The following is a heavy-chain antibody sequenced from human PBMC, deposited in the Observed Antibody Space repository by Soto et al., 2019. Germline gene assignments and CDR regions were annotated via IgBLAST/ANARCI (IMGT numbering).Heavy chain of an antibody. CDR1: GFTFKTYG. CDR3: ARDGSYHYIDY. V-gene: IGHV3-48*03. CDR2: ISSSGFTK. D-gene: IGHD5-18*01. Sequence: PVGSLRLSCVVSGFTFKTYGMNWVRQAPGKGLEWVSYISSSGFTKYYADSVKGRFTISRDNAKNSLYLQMNSLRAEDTAVYSCARDGSYHYIDYWGQGTLVTVSS. J-gene: IGHJ4*02.